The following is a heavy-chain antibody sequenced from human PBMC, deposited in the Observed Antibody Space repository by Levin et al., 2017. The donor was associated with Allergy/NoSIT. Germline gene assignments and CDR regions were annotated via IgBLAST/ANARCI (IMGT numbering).Heavy chain of an antibody. CDR1: GISISSGYY. Sequence: SETLSLTCGVSGISISSGYYWGWMRQPPGKGLEWIGHIFHSGSTYYNPPLQSRVTISMDTSKNYFSLKMKSVTAADTAMYYCARGDYGGNGNWFDPWGRGILVTVSS. CDR2: IFHSGST. J-gene: IGHJ5*02. D-gene: IGHD4-23*01. V-gene: IGHV4-38-2*01. CDR3: ARGDYGGNGNWFDP.